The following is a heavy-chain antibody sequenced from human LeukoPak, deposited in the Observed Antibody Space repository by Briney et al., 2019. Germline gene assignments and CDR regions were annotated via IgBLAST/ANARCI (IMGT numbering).Heavy chain of an antibody. CDR2: IYPGDSDT. V-gene: IGHV5-51*01. D-gene: IGHD6-19*01. Sequence: GESLKISCKGSGYSFTTYWIGWVRQMPGKGLGWMGIIYPGDSDTKYSPSFQGQGTISADKAISTAYLQWSNLKASDTAMYYCARHRPHTDSNSVADYYFDYWGQGTLVTVSS. CDR3: ARHRPHTDSNSVADYYFDY. J-gene: IGHJ4*02. CDR1: GYSFTTYW.